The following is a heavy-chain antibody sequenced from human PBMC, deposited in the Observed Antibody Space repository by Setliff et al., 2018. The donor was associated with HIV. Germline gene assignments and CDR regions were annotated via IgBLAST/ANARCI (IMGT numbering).Heavy chain of an antibody. J-gene: IGHJ4*02. Sequence: SWVRQAPGKGLEWVGFIRSKAYGGTTEYGASVKGRSTISRDDSKSIAYPQMNSLKTEDTAVYYCSSTTLYSESLGELSLPFDYWGQGTLVTVSS. CDR3: SSTTLYSESLGELSLPFDY. V-gene: IGHV3-49*02. D-gene: IGHD3-16*02. CDR2: IRSKAYGGTT.